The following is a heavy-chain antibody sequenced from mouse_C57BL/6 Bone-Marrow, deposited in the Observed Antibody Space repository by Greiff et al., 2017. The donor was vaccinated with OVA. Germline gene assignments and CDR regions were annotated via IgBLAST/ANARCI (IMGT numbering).Heavy chain of an antibody. Sequence: EVQGVESGGDLVKPGGSLKLSCAASGFTFSSYGMSWVRQTPDKRLEWVATISSGGSYTYYPDSVKGRFTSSSDNANNTLYLQMSSLKSEDTAMYYCARANVHFDYWGQGTTLTVSS. V-gene: IGHV5-6*01. CDR3: ARANVHFDY. D-gene: IGHD4-1*01. CDR2: ISSGGSYT. J-gene: IGHJ2*01. CDR1: GFTFSSYG.